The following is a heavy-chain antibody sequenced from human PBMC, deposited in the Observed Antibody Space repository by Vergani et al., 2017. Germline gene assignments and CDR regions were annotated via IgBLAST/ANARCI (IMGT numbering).Heavy chain of an antibody. J-gene: IGHJ6*02. CDR3: ASPRGLWFGELPPYYYYGMDV. CDR2: INPSGGST. D-gene: IGHD3-10*01. V-gene: IGHV1-46*03. CDR1: GYTFTSYY. Sequence: QVQLVQSGAEVKKPGASVKVSCKASGYTFTSYYMHWVRQAPGQGLEWMGIINPSGGSTSYAQKFQGRVTMTRDTSTSTVYMELSSLRSEDTAVYYCASPRGLWFGELPPYYYYGMDVWGQXP.